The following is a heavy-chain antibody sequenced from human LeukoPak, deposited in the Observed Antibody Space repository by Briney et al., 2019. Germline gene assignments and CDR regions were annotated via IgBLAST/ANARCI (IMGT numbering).Heavy chain of an antibody. V-gene: IGHV3-30*18. D-gene: IGHD4-17*01. J-gene: IGHJ3*02. CDR3: AKNRDDYGDPWDAFDI. CDR2: ISYDGSNK. Sequence: GGSLRLSCAASGFTFSSYGMHWVRQAPGKGLEWVAVISYDGSNKYYADSVKGRFTISRDNSKNTLYLQMNSLRAEDTAVYYCAKNRDDYGDPWDAFDIWGQGTMVTVSS. CDR1: GFTFSSYG.